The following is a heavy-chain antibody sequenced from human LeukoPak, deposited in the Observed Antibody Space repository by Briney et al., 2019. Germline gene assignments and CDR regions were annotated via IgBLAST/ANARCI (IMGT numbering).Heavy chain of an antibody. CDR1: GYSISSGYY. J-gene: IGHJ4*02. CDR3: ASLDFWSGYSLDY. CDR2: IYHSGST. Sequence: SETLSLTCAVSGYSISSGYYWGWIRQPPGKGLEWMGSIYHSGSTYYNPSLKSRVTISVDTSNNQSSLKLSSVTGADTAVYYCASLDFWSGYSLDYWGQGTLVTVSS. D-gene: IGHD3-3*01. V-gene: IGHV4-38-2*01.